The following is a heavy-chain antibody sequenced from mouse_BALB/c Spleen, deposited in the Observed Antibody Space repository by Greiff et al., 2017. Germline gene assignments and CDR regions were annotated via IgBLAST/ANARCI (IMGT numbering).Heavy chain of an antibody. CDR3: ARQDGYGFFDY. V-gene: IGHV5-17*02. Sequence: EVQGVESGGGLVQPGGSRKLSCAASGFTFSSFGMHWVRQAPEKGLEWVAYISSGSSTIYYADTVKGRFTISRDNPKNTLFLQMTSLRSEDMAMYYCARQDGYGFFDYWGQGTTLTVSS. J-gene: IGHJ2*01. CDR1: GFTFSSFG. CDR2: ISSGSSTI. D-gene: IGHD1-2*01.